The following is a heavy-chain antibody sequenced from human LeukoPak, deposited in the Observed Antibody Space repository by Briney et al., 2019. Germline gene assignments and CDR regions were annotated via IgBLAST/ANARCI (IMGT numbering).Heavy chain of an antibody. D-gene: IGHD2-15*01. CDR3: ARELPFDY. CDR2: INSDGSRT. V-gene: IGHV3-74*01. J-gene: IGHJ4*02. CDR1: GFTFSNYW. Sequence: GGSLRLSCAASGFTFSNYWMHWVRQAPGKELVWVSRINSDGSRTNYADFVKGRFAISRDNAKNTLYLQMNSLRAEDTAVYYCARELPFDYWGQGTLVTVSS.